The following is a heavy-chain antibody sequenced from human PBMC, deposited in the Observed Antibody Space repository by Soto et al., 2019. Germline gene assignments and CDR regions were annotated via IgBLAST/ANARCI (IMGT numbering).Heavy chain of an antibody. CDR1: GFTFSSYA. J-gene: IGHJ6*02. V-gene: IGHV3-23*01. Sequence: EVQLLESGGGLVQPGGSLRLSCAASGFTFSSYAMSWVRQAPGKGLEWVSAISGSGGSTYYADSVKGRFTISRDNSKNTLYLQMNSLRAEDTAVYYGAKDLAAAGTGGYYGMDVWGQGTTVTVAS. CDR3: AKDLAAAGTGGYYGMDV. CDR2: ISGSGGST. D-gene: IGHD6-13*01.